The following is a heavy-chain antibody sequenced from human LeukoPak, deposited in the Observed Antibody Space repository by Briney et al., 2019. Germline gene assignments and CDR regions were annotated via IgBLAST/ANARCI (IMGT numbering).Heavy chain of an antibody. J-gene: IGHJ4*02. CDR1: GHSITSYY. CDR2: FYNSGTT. D-gene: IGHD3-9*01. CDR3: ASWYYDILTGYYSDY. V-gene: IGHV4-4*07. Sequence: PSETLSLTCTVSGHSITSYYWTWIRQPAGKGLEWIGVFYNSGTTHYNPSLKSRVTISVDTSKNQFSLKLSSVTAADTAVYYCASWYYDILTGYYSDYWGQGTLVTVSS.